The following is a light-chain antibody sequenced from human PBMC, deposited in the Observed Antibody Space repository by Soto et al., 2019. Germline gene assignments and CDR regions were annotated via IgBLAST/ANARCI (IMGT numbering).Light chain of an antibody. Sequence: QSVLTQPASVSGSPGQSITLSCTGTSNDVGTYNLVSWYQQHPGKAPKLIIFEGFKRPSGVSNRFSGSKSGNTASLTISGLQAEDEADYYCSSYAGSTTYVFGTGTKVTV. CDR3: SSYAGSTTYV. J-gene: IGLJ1*01. V-gene: IGLV2-23*01. CDR2: EGF. CDR1: SNDVGTYNL.